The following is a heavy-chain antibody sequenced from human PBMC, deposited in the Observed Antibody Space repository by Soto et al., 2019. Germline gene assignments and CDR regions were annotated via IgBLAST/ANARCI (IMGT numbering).Heavy chain of an antibody. D-gene: IGHD6-6*01. CDR3: AREEAARPFDY. CDR1: GFTFSSYA. Sequence: QVQLVESGGGVVQPGRSLRLSCAASGFTFSSYAMHWVRQALGKGLEWVAVISYDGSNKYYADSVKGRFTISRDNSKNTLYLQMNSLRAEDTAVYYCAREEAARPFDYWGQGTLVTVSS. CDR2: ISYDGSNK. V-gene: IGHV3-30-3*01. J-gene: IGHJ4*02.